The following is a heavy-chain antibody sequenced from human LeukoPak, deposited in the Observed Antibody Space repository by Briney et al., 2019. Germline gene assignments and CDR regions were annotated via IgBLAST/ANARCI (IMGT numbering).Heavy chain of an antibody. J-gene: IGHJ6*03. D-gene: IGHD1-1*01. CDR2: TYYRSKRYN. V-gene: IGHV6-1*01. CDR3: ARGLGELERFGGLATYYYYYYMDV. Sequence: SQTLSLTCAISGDSVSSNSAAWNWIRQSPSRGLEWLGRTYYRSKRYNDYAVSVKSRITINQDTSKNQFSLQLNSVTPEDTAVYYCARGLGELERFGGLATYYYYYYMDVWGKGTTVTVSS. CDR1: GDSVSSNSAA.